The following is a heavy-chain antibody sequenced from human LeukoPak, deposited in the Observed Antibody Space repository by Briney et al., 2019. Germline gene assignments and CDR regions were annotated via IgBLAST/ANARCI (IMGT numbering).Heavy chain of an antibody. CDR1: GGSISGYY. CDR2: IYYSGST. CDR3: ARGVLYYYYGMDV. J-gene: IGHJ6*02. D-gene: IGHD3-10*01. Sequence: SETLSLTCTVSGGSISGYYWSWIRQPPGKELEWIGYIYYSGSTHYNPSLKSRVTISVDTSKNQFSLKLSSVTPADTAVYYCARGVLYYYYGMDVWGQGTTVTVSS. V-gene: IGHV4-59*01.